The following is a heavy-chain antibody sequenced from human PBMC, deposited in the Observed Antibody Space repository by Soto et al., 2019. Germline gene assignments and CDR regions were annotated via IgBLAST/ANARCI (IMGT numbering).Heavy chain of an antibody. CDR1: GYTLTELS. CDR3: ATFRRGGIAAAGTSLYGMDV. J-gene: IGHJ6*02. CDR2: FDPEDGET. V-gene: IGHV1-24*01. Sequence: ASVKVSCKVSGYTLTELSMHWVRQAPGKGLEWMGGFDPEDGETIYAQKFQGRVTMTEDTSTDTAYMELSSLRSEDTAVYYCATFRRGGIAAAGTSLYGMDVWGQGTTVTVSS. D-gene: IGHD6-13*01.